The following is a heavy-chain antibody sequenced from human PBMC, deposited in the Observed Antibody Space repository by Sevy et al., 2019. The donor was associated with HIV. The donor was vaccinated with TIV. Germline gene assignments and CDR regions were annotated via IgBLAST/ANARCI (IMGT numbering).Heavy chain of an antibody. CDR1: GFSFSNSG. Sequence: GGSLRLSCSGSGFSFSNSGMNWVRQTPGKGLKYVSAISSDGVSTYYTDSVRGRFTISRGNSKNTLYLQMSSLRVEDTAVYYCVKDPDYNFWRGDYGMDVWGQGTTVTVSS. CDR3: VKDPDYNFWRGDYGMDV. CDR2: ISSDGVST. V-gene: IGHV3-64D*06. J-gene: IGHJ6*02. D-gene: IGHD3-3*01.